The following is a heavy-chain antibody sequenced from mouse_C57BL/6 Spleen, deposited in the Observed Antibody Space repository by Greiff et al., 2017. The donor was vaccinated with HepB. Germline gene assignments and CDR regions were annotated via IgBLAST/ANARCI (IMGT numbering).Heavy chain of an antibody. D-gene: IGHD1-1*01. CDR1: GYTFTDYY. V-gene: IGHV1-19*01. CDR2: INPYNGGT. Sequence: VQLQQSGPVLVKPGASVKMSCKASGYTFTDYYMNWVKQSHGKSLEWIGVINPYNGGTSYNQKFKGKATLTVDKSSSTAYMELNSLTSEDSAVYYCASPPYYYGSSYSFAYWGQGTLVTVSA. CDR3: ASPPYYYGSSYSFAY. J-gene: IGHJ3*01.